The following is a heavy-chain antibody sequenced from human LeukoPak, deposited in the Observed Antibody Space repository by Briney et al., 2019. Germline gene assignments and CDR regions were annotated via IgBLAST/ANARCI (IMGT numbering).Heavy chain of an antibody. CDR1: GYTFTGYY. V-gene: IGHV1-18*04. CDR3: ARTPPANTYYYDSSGSRGVFDY. J-gene: IGHJ4*02. Sequence: ASVKVSCKASGYTFTGYYMHWVRQAPGQGLEWMGWISAYNGNTNYAQKLQGRVTMTTDTSTSTAYMELRSLRSDDTAVYYCARTPPANTYYYDSSGSRGVFDYWGQGTLVTVSS. D-gene: IGHD3-22*01. CDR2: ISAYNGNT.